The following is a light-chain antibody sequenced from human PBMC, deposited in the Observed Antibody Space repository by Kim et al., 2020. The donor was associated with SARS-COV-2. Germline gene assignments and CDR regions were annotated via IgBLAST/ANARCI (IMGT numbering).Light chain of an antibody. Sequence: ALGQTVRITCQGDSLRSYYASCYQQKPGQAPVLVIYGKNNRPSGIPDRFSGSSSGNTASLTSTGAQAEDEADYYCNSRDSSGNHLVFGGGTQLTVL. J-gene: IGLJ3*02. CDR2: GKN. CDR3: NSRDSSGNHLV. V-gene: IGLV3-19*01. CDR1: SLRSYY.